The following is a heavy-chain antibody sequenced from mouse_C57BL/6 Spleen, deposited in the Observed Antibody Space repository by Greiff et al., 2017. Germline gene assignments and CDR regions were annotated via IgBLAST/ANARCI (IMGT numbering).Heavy chain of an antibody. V-gene: IGHV1-64*01. J-gene: IGHJ2*01. CDR1: GYTFTSYW. CDR3: ARQITTVHKTFDY. D-gene: IGHD1-1*01. Sequence: QVQLQQPGAELVKPGASVKLSCKASGYTFTSYWMHWVKQRPGQGLEWIGMIHPNSGSTNYNEKFKSKATLTVDKSSSTAYMQLSSLTSEDSAVYYCARQITTVHKTFDYWGQGTTLTVSS. CDR2: IHPNSGST.